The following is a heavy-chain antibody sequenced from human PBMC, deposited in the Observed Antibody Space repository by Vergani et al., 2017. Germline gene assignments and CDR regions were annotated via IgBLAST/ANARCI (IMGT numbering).Heavy chain of an antibody. V-gene: IGHV3-13*01. CDR3: ARGKSHQYYFDY. CDR2: IGTAGDT. Sequence: EVQLVESGGGLVKPGGSLRLSCAASGFTFSSYSMHWVRQATGKGLEWVSAIGTAGDTYYPGSVKGRFTISRENAKNSLYLQMNSLRAGDTAVYYCARGKSHQYYFDYWGQGTLVTVSS. J-gene: IGHJ4*02. D-gene: IGHD2-2*01. CDR1: GFTFSSYS.